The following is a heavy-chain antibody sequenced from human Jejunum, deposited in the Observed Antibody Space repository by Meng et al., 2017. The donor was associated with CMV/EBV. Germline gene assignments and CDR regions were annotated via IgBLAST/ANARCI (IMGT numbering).Heavy chain of an antibody. D-gene: IGHD3-10*01. CDR1: GYTFTYRY. J-gene: IGHJ5*02. CDR3: ARDQRRGYWFDP. Sequence: ASGYTFTYRYLHGVRQAPGQALEWMGWITPFNGNTNYAQKFHDRVTMTRDTSISTAYMELSRLRSDDTAVYYCARDQRRGYWFDPWGQGTLVTVSS. CDR2: ITPFNGNT. V-gene: IGHV1-45*02.